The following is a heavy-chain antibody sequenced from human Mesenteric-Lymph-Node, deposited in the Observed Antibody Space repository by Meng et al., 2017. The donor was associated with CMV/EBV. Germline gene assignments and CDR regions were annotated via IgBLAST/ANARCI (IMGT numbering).Heavy chain of an antibody. J-gene: IGHJ5*02. Sequence: SETLSLTCTVSGGSVSSGSYYWSWIRQPPGKGQEWIGNIYYSGSTNYNPSLKSRVTISVDTSKNQFSLKLSSVTAADTAVYYCARDAGWWFDPWGQGTLVTVSS. D-gene: IGHD1-1*01. CDR2: IYYSGST. CDR1: GGSVSSGSYY. V-gene: IGHV4-61*01. CDR3: ARDAGWWFDP.